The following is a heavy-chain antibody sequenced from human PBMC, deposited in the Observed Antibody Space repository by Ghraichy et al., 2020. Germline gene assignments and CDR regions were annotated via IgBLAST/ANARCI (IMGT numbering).Heavy chain of an antibody. CDR1: GYIFTSYG. J-gene: IGHJ6*02. V-gene: IGHV1-18*04. D-gene: IGHD2-21*02. CDR3: ARDATAMIWNYAMDV. Sequence: ASVKVSCKASGYIFTSYGISWVRQAPGHGLEWMGWISANNGNTNYVQKFQDRVTMTTDASTTTAYMELRSLRSDDAAVYYCARDATAMIWNYAMDVWGQGTTVTVPS. CDR2: ISANNGNT.